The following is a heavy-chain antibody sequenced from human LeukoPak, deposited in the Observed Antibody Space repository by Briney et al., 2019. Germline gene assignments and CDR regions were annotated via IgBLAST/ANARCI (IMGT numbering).Heavy chain of an antibody. CDR3: AKDLGSGYY. V-gene: IGHV3-30*02. CDR2: IRYDGNDK. Sequence: GGSLRLSCAASGFTFSYYGMHWVRQAPGKGLEWVAFIRYDGNDKFYADSVKGRFTISRDNAKNSLYLQMNSLRAEDTAVYYCAKDLGSGYYWGQGTLVTVSS. D-gene: IGHD6-19*01. CDR1: GFTFSYYG. J-gene: IGHJ4*02.